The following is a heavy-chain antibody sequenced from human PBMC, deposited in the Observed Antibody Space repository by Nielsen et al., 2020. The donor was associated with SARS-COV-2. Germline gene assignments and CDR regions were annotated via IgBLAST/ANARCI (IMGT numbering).Heavy chain of an antibody. CDR1: GFTFDDYG. CDR2: INWNGGST. Sequence: GESLKISCAASGFTFDDYGMSWVRQAPGKGLEWVSGINWNGGSTGYADSVKGRFTISRDNAKNSLYLQMNSLRAEDTALHHCARALGDYYDSSGIDYWGQGTLVTVSS. CDR3: ARALGDYYDSSGIDY. J-gene: IGHJ4*02. D-gene: IGHD3-22*01. V-gene: IGHV3-20*01.